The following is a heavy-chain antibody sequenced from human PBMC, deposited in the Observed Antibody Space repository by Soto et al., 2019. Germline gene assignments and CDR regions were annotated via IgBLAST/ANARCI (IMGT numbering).Heavy chain of an antibody. CDR2: IRSKAYGGTT. V-gene: IGHV3-49*04. J-gene: IGHJ4*01. CDR1: GFTFGDYA. D-gene: IGHD3-22*01. Sequence: GGSLRLSCTASGFTFGDYAMSWVRQAPGKGLEWVGFIRSKAYGGTTEYAASVKGRFTISRDDSKSIAYLQMNSLKTEDTAVHYCTSDATGYYESSGDFDYCGHGTVVTVSS. CDR3: TSDATGYYESSGDFDY.